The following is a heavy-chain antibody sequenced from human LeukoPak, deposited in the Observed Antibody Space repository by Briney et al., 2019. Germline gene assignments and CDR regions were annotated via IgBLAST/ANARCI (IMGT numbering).Heavy chain of an antibody. CDR1: GGSFSGYY. D-gene: IGHD3-10*01. CDR3: ARRGNGSGSYFSTYYFDY. V-gene: IGHV4-34*01. J-gene: IGHJ4*02. CDR2: INHSGST. Sequence: SETLSLTCAVYGGSFSGYYWSWIRQPPGKGLEWIGEINHSGSTNYNPSLKSRVTISVDTSKNQFSLKLSSVTAADTAVYYCARRGNGSGSYFSTYYFDYWGQGTLVTVSS.